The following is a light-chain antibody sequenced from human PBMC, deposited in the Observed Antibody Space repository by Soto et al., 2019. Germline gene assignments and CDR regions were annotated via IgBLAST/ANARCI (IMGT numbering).Light chain of an antibody. CDR1: RGVTRS. Sequence: EIVLTQSPGTLSLSPGERATLSCRASRGVTRSLAWFQQKAGQAPRLLIYGASTRATGIPDRFSGSESGTDFPLIISRVEPEDFAVYYCLQHGTSPYTFGQGTKGYIK. CDR3: LQHGTSPYT. CDR2: GAS. V-gene: IGKV3-20*01. J-gene: IGKJ1*01.